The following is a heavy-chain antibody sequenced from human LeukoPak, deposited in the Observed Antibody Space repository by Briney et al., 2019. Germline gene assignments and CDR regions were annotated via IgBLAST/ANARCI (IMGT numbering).Heavy chain of an antibody. D-gene: IGHD7-27*01. V-gene: IGHV3-30*02. Sequence: GGSLRLSCAASGFTFSSYDMHWVRQAPGKGLDWVAFIWYDGSNKHYIDSVKGRFTISRDNSKNTLNLQMNSLRAEDTAVYYCARGDWGMYYFDYWGQRTLVTVSS. CDR3: ARGDWGMYYFDY. J-gene: IGHJ4*02. CDR1: GFTFSSYD. CDR2: IWYDGSNK.